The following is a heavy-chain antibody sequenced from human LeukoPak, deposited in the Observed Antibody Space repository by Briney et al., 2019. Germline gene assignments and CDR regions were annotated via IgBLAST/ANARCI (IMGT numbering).Heavy chain of an antibody. D-gene: IGHD2-2*02. CDR3: ARDAAAISPYNWFDP. CDR2: INPNSGGT. J-gene: IGHJ5*02. V-gene: IGHV1-2*02. Sequence: GASVKVSCKASGYTFTGYYMHWVRQAPGQGLEWMGWINPNSGGTNYAQKFQGRVTMTRDTSISTAYMELSRLRSDDTAVYYCARDAAAISPYNWFDPWGQGTLATVSS. CDR1: GYTFTGYY.